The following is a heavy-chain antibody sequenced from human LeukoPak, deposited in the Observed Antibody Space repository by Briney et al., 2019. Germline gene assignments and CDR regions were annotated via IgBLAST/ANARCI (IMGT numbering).Heavy chain of an antibody. J-gene: IGHJ4*02. CDR1: GFTVSSNS. V-gene: IGHV3-53*01. Sequence: PGGSLRLSCTVSGFTVSSNSMSWVCQAPGTGLEWVSFIYSDNTHYSDSVKSRLTISRGNSKNTLYLQMNSLRAEDTAVYYCARRAGAYSHPYDYWGQGTQVTVSS. CDR3: ARRAGAYSHPYDY. D-gene: IGHD4/OR15-4a*01. CDR2: IYSDNT.